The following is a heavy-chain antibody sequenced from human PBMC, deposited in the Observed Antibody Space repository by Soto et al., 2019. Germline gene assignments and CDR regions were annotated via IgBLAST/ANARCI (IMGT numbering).Heavy chain of an antibody. Sequence: GESLKISCKGIGYRFSTYWIAWVRQMPGKGLELMVNIFPDDSETRYSQTFQGQVTISAEKSISTAYLQWRSLKASDSAIYYCARFQYSVSHYLDXWGQVTRFTVSX. D-gene: IGHD5-18*01. CDR1: GYRFSTYW. CDR3: ARFQYSVSHYLDX. J-gene: IGHJ4*02. CDR2: IFPDDSET. V-gene: IGHV5-51*01.